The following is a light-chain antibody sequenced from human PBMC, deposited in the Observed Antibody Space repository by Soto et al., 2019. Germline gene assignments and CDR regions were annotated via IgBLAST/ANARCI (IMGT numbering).Light chain of an antibody. CDR2: ATS. Sequence: IVFTQSPGTLSLSPGERASLSCRASQSVSSTSLAWYQQKPGQAPRLLIYATSTRATDIPDRFSGSGSGTDFDLTISRLEPEDFAVYYCQRYGSSLWTFGQGTNVEIK. CDR3: QRYGSSLWT. J-gene: IGKJ1*01. CDR1: QSVSSTS. V-gene: IGKV3-20*01.